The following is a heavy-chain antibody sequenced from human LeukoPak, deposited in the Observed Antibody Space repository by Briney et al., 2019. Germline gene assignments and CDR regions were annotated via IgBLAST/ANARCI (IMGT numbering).Heavy chain of an antibody. CDR3: ARASPGDIVVVPAAWNWFDP. V-gene: IGHV4-59*01. CDR2: IYYSGST. CDR1: GGSISSYY. J-gene: IGHJ5*02. D-gene: IGHD2-2*01. Sequence: SETLSLTCTVSGGSISSYYWSWIRQPPGKGLEWIGYIYYSGSTNYNPSLKSRVTISVDTSKNQFSLKLSSVTAADTAVYYCARASPGDIVVVPAAWNWFDPWGQGTLVTVSS.